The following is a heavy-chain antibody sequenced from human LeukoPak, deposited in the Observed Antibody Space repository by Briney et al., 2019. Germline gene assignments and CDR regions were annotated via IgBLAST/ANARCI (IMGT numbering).Heavy chain of an antibody. V-gene: IGHV3-48*04. CDR1: GFTFSDYS. Sequence: PGGSLRLSCAASGFTFSDYSMNWVRQAPGKGLEWVSYISGSSSTIYYADSVKGRFTISRDNAKNSLYLQMNSLRAEDTAEYYCAAGWEVSFDYWGQGTLVTVSS. CDR2: ISGSSSTI. CDR3: AAGWEVSFDY. J-gene: IGHJ4*02. D-gene: IGHD1-26*01.